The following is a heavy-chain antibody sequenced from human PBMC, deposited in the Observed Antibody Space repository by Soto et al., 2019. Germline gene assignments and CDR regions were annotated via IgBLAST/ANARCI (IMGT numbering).Heavy chain of an antibody. Sequence: PSETLSLTCTVSGVSITSGTYYWGWIRQPPGKGLEWVSSISSSSSYIYYADSVKGRFTISRDNAKNSLYLQMNSLRAEDTAVYYCARVYSTGYYDGPFDYWGQGTLVTVSS. J-gene: IGHJ4*02. CDR3: ARVYSTGYYDGPFDY. D-gene: IGHD3-22*01. CDR2: ISSSSSYI. V-gene: IGHV3-21*01. CDR1: GVSITSGTYY.